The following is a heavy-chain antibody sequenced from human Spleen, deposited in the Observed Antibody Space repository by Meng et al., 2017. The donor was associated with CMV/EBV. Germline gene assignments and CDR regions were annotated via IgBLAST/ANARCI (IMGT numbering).Heavy chain of an antibody. CDR3: ARAVYSSSGVFDY. CDR2: IYTGDT. V-gene: IGHV3-66*02. J-gene: IGHJ4*02. Sequence: GGSLRLSCAASGFSVINYYMNWVRQAPGKGLEWVSLIYTGDTYYADSVKGRFTISRDHSKNTLFLQMDRLRPEDTAVYYCARAVYSSSGVFDYWGQGTLVTVSS. CDR1: GFSVINYY. D-gene: IGHD6-6*01.